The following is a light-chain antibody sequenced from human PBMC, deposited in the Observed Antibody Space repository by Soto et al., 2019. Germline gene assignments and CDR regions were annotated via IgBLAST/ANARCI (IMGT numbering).Light chain of an antibody. J-gene: IGKJ4*01. CDR1: QSLLFSDGNTY. CDR2: KIS. Sequence: DVVLTQSPLSLPVALGQPASISCRSSQSLLFSDGNTYLNWFQQRPGQSPRRLIYKISNRDSGVPDRFSGSGSATDFTLKISRVEAEDVGIYFCMQGTHWPLTFGGGTKVDIK. CDR3: MQGTHWPLT. V-gene: IGKV2-30*01.